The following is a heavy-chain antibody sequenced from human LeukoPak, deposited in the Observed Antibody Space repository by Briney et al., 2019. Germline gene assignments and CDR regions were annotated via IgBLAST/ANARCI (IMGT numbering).Heavy chain of an antibody. CDR1: GYTFTSYD. CDR3: AKGRITMVRGVTYYYYYYMDV. CDR2: MNPNSGNT. J-gene: IGHJ6*03. Sequence: ASVKVSCKASGYTFTSYDINWVRQATGQGLEWMGWMNPNSGNTGYAQKFQGRVTMTRNTSISTAYMELSSLRAEDTAVYYCAKGRITMVRGVTYYYYYYMDVWGKGTTVTISS. D-gene: IGHD3-10*01. V-gene: IGHV1-8*01.